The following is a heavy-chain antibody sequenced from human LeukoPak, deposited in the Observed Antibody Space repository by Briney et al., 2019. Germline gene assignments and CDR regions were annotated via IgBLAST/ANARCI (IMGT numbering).Heavy chain of an antibody. CDR3: ARSTMVRGVNLGYYYYYMDV. CDR1: GGSFSGYY. Sequence: SETLSLTCAVYGGSFSGYYWSWIRQPPGKGLEWIGEINHSGSTNYNPSLKSRVTISVDTSKNQFSLKLSSVTAADTAVYYCARSTMVRGVNLGYYYYYMDVWGKGTTVTVSS. CDR2: INHSGST. V-gene: IGHV4-34*01. J-gene: IGHJ6*03. D-gene: IGHD3-10*01.